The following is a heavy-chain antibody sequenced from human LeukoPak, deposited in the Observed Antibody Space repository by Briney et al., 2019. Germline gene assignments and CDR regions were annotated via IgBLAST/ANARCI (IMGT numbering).Heavy chain of an antibody. Sequence: GGXLRLSCAASGFTFSSYWMSWVGQAPGKGLEWVANIKQDGSEKYYVDSVKGGFTISRDNAKKSLYLQMNSLRAEDTAVYYCARVPIRWLQFDYWGQGTPVTVSS. CDR2: IKQDGSEK. CDR1: GFTFSSYW. D-gene: IGHD5-24*01. J-gene: IGHJ4*02. V-gene: IGHV3-7*01. CDR3: ARVPIRWLQFDY.